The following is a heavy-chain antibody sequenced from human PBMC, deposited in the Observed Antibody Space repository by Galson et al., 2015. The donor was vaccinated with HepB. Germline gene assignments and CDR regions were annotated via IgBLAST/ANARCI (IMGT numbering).Heavy chain of an antibody. V-gene: IGHV3-48*01. CDR3: ARDGRIITQDV. Sequence: SLRLSCAASGFTFSSYSMNWVRQAPGKGLEWVSYISSSSSTIYYADSVKGRFTISRDNAKNSLYLQMNSLRAEDTAVYYCARDGRIITQDVWGQGTTVTVSS. J-gene: IGHJ6*02. CDR1: GFTFSSYS. CDR2: ISSSSSTI. D-gene: IGHD2-15*01.